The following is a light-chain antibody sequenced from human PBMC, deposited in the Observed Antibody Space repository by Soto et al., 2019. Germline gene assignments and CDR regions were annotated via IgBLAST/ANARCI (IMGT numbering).Light chain of an antibody. CDR1: QSVSTSD. Sequence: ENVLTQSPGTLSLSPGERATLSCRAGQSVSTSDLAWYQQKGGQPPRLLIYGASSRATGIPDRFSGSGSGKDFTLTISRLEPEDAAVYYCQQYGSFPRTFGVGTKVEI. CDR2: GAS. J-gene: IGKJ4*01. V-gene: IGKV3-20*01. CDR3: QQYGSFPRT.